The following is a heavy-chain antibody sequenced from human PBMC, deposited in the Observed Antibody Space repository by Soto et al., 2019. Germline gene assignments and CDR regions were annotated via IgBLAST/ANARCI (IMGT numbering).Heavy chain of an antibody. CDR3: ARPGIAAAGTSVYYYYGMDV. CDR2: INHSGST. Sequence: SETLSLTCAVYGGSFSGYYWSWIRQPPGKGLEWIGEINHSGSTNYNPSIKSRVTISVDTSKNQFSLKLSSVTAADTAVYYCARPGIAAAGTSVYYYYGMDVWGQGTTVTVSS. CDR1: GGSFSGYY. J-gene: IGHJ6*02. D-gene: IGHD6-13*01. V-gene: IGHV4-34*01.